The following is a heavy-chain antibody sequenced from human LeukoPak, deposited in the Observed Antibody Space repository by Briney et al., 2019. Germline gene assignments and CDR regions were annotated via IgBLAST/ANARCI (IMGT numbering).Heavy chain of an antibody. D-gene: IGHD2-8*01. Sequence: SETLSLTCTVSGGSISSYYWSWIRQPPGKGLEWIGYIYYSGSTNYNPSLKSRVTISVDTSKNQFSLELSSVTAADTAVYYCARHRMSLWSENYFDYWGQGTLVTVSS. J-gene: IGHJ4*02. V-gene: IGHV4-59*08. CDR3: ARHRMSLWSENYFDY. CDR1: GGSISSYY. CDR2: IYYSGST.